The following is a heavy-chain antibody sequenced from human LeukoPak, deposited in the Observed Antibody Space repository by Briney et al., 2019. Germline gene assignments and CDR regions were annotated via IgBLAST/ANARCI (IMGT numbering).Heavy chain of an antibody. CDR2: INPKSVAT. Sequence: ASVKVSCKASGYTFTDYYMHWVRQAPGQGLEWMGWINPKSVATNNAQKFQGRVTMTRDTSISTAYMELSRLRSDDTAVYYCARESFSTVTSATDAFDIWATGQWSPSLQ. V-gene: IGHV1-2*02. CDR1: GYTFTDYY. CDR3: ARESFSTVTSATDAFDI. J-gene: IGHJ3*02. D-gene: IGHD4-17*01.